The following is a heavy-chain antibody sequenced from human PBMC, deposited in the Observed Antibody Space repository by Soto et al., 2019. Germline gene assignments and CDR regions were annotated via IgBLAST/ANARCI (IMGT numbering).Heavy chain of an antibody. D-gene: IGHD4-17*01. Sequence: ASGKVSCKASCYTFTSYDISWVRQAPGQGLEWMGWISAYNGNTNYAQKLQGRVTMTTDTSTSTAYMELRSLRSDDTAVYYCAREIGELYGELLDYWGQGTLVTVSS. J-gene: IGHJ4*02. CDR2: ISAYNGNT. V-gene: IGHV1-18*04. CDR1: CYTFTSYD. CDR3: AREIGELYGELLDY.